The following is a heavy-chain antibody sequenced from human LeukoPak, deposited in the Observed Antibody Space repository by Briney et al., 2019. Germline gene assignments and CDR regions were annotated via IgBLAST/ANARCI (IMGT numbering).Heavy chain of an antibody. Sequence: ASVKVSCKASGYTFTGYYMHWVRQAPGQGLEWMGWINPNSGGTNYAQKFQGRVTMTRDTSISTAYMELSRLRSDDTAVYYCARGFVTTGFNDAFDIWGQGTIVTVSS. CDR1: GYTFTGYY. V-gene: IGHV1-2*02. D-gene: IGHD1-1*01. CDR3: ARGFVTTGFNDAFDI. CDR2: INPNSGGT. J-gene: IGHJ3*02.